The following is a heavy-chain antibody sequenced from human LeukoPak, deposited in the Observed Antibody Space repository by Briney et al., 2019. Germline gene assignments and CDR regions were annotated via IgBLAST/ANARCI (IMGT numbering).Heavy chain of an antibody. D-gene: IGHD2-15*01. V-gene: IGHV4-30-4*01. CDR1: GGFISSGDYY. Sequence: SQTLSLTCTVSGGFISSGDYYWSWIRQPPGKGLEWIGYIYYSGSTYYNPSLKSRVTISVDTSKNQFSLKLSSVTAADTAVYYCARYREYCSGGSCQGYYYGMDVWGKGTTVTVSS. CDR2: IYYSGST. CDR3: ARYREYCSGGSCQGYYYGMDV. J-gene: IGHJ6*04.